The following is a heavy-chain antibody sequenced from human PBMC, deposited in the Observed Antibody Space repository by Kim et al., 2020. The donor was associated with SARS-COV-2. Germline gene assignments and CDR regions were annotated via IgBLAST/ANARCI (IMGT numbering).Heavy chain of an antibody. CDR3: ARTHLPGYYGSGSYSFNAVEDYYYFDY. CDR1: GYSFTSYW. J-gene: IGHJ4*02. Sequence: GESLKISCKGSGYSFTSYWIGWVRQMPGKGLEWMGIIYPGDSDTRYSPSFQGQVTISADKSISTAYLQWSSLKASDTAMYYCARTHLPGYYGSGSYSFNAVEDYYYFDYWGQGTLVTVSS. D-gene: IGHD3-10*01. V-gene: IGHV5-51*01. CDR2: IYPGDSDT.